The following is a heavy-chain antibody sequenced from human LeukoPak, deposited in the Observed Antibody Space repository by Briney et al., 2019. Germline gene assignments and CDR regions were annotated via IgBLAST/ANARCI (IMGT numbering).Heavy chain of an antibody. CDR1: GFTFSSYS. Sequence: GGSLRLSCAASGFTFSSYSMNWVRQAPGKGLEWVSYISSSSSTIYYADSVKGRFTISRDNAKNSLYLQVNSLRAEDTAVYYCVWFGEDDAFDIWGQGTMVTVSS. D-gene: IGHD3-10*01. J-gene: IGHJ3*02. CDR3: VWFGEDDAFDI. V-gene: IGHV3-48*01. CDR2: ISSSSSTI.